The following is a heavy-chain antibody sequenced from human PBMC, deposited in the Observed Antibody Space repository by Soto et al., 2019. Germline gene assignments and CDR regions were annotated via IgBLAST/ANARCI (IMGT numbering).Heavy chain of an antibody. V-gene: IGHV1-69*01. CDR1: GGTFSSYS. D-gene: IGHD1-26*01. J-gene: IGHJ4*02. CDR3: ARDGGRHSGGIDY. CDR2: IIPIFGTA. Sequence: QVQLVPYGAEVKKPGSSVKVSCKASGGTFSSYSINWVRQAPGQGLEWMGEIIPIFGTANYAQKFQGRVTITADESTSTAYMELSSLRSEDTAVYYCARDGGRHSGGIDYWGQGTLVTVSS.